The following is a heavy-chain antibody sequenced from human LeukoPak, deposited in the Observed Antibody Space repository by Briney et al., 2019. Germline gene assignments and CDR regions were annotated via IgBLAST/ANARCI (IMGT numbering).Heavy chain of an antibody. CDR1: GFTFSRYS. V-gene: IGHV3-21*01. CDR2: ISSGSSYV. J-gene: IGHJ2*01. CDR3: AGSDTIGYSPREWDYWYFDL. Sequence: PGGSLRLSCAASGFTFSRYSMNWVRRAPGKGLQWVSSISSGSSYVYYSDSVKGRFIISRDNAKNSLFLQMNFLRAEDTAVYYCAGSDTIGYSPREWDYWYFDLWGRGTLVTVSS. D-gene: IGHD3-22*01.